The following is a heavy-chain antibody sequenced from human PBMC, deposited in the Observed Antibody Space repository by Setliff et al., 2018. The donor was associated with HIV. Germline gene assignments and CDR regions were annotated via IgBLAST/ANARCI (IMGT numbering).Heavy chain of an antibody. Sequence: SETLSLTCAVYGGSFSTYFWSWIRQPPGKGLEWIGEINHSGSTNYNPSLKSRVTISVDASKNQFSLKLNSVTAADTAVYYCARMYSGYDWSPAGARTRYFDYWGQGTLVTVS. CDR2: INHSGST. D-gene: IGHD5-12*01. V-gene: IGHV4-34*01. J-gene: IGHJ4*02. CDR1: GGSFSTYF. CDR3: ARMYSGYDWSPAGARTRYFDY.